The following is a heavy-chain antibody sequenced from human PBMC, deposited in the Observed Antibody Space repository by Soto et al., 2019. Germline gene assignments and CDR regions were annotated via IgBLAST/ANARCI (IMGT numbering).Heavy chain of an antibody. CDR1: GFIFSNYA. V-gene: IGHV3-30*18. J-gene: IGHJ6*02. CDR3: AKRLPTGVSWYGLDV. Sequence: QVQLVESGGGVVQVGRSLRLSCAASGFIFSNYAMHWVRQAPGKGLEWVAVTTYDGSDKYYADSVKGRFTVSRDNSKSTLYLQMNSLRAEDTAVYYCAKRLPTGVSWYGLDVWGQGTTVTVSS. D-gene: IGHD2-15*01. CDR2: TTYDGSDK.